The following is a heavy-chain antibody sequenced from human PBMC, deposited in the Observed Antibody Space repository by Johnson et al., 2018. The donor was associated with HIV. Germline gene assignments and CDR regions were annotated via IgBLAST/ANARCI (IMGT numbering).Heavy chain of an antibody. D-gene: IGHD1-7*01. J-gene: IGHJ3*02. V-gene: IGHV3-30-3*01. CDR2: ISYDGSNK. CDR1: GFTFSSYA. Sequence: QVQLVESGGGLVQPGGSLRLSCAASGFTFSSYAMHWVRQAPGKGLEWVAVISYDGSNKYYADSVKGRFTISRDNSKNTLYLQMNSPSPEDTAVNYCAKEEAWKLELRGGDAFDIWGQGTMVTVSS. CDR3: AKEEAWKLELRGGDAFDI.